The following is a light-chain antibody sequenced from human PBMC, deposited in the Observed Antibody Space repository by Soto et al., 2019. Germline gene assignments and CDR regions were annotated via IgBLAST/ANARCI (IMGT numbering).Light chain of an antibody. J-gene: IGKJ3*01. CDR2: GAS. CDR3: QQYNNWPPFT. V-gene: IGKV3-15*01. CDR1: QSVSSN. Sequence: EIVMTQSPATLSVSPGERATLSCKASQSVSSNLAWYQQKPGKAPRLLIYGASTRATGIPARFSGSGSGTDFTLTISSLQSEDFAAYYCQQYNNWPPFTFGPGTKVDIK.